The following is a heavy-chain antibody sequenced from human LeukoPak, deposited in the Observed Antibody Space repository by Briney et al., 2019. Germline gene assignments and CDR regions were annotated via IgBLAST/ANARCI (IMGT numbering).Heavy chain of an antibody. Sequence: TLSPTSPLSTCSTSGGHYCGWTRHCPWKGLVWIASLYHNCGCYYNPSLKSRVTISVDASKNQCSLKLSSVTAADTAVYYCAREVYDILTGYYTPRGYYYYYMDVWGKGTTVTVSS. CDR1: TCSTSGGHY. D-gene: IGHD3-9*01. V-gene: IGHV4-38-2*02. CDR3: AREVYDILTGYYTPRGYYYYYMDV. CDR2: LYHNCGC. J-gene: IGHJ6*03.